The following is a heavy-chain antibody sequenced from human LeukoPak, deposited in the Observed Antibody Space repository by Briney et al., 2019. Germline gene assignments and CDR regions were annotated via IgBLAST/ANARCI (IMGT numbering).Heavy chain of an antibody. CDR1: GFTFSSYA. J-gene: IGHJ6*02. CDR3: AREGPGLLWFGEFPGGMDV. V-gene: IGHV3-30-3*01. Sequence: GGSLRLSCAASGFTFSSYAMHWVRQAPGKGLEWVAVISYDGSSKYYADSVKGRFTISRDNSKNTLYLQMNSLRAEDTAVYYCAREGPGLLWFGEFPGGMDVWGQGTTVTVSS. D-gene: IGHD3-10*01. CDR2: ISYDGSSK.